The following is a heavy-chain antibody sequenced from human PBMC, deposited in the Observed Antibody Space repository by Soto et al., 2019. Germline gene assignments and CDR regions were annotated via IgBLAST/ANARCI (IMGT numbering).Heavy chain of an antibody. Sequence: QVQLVQSGAEVKKPGASVKVSCKASGYTFTSYGISWVRQAPGQGLEWMGWISAYNGNTNYAQKLQGRVTMTTDTATSTAYMELRSLRSDDTAVYYCAREGYYDSSGYQYGMDVWGQGTTVTVSS. CDR3: AREGYYDSSGYQYGMDV. CDR1: GYTFTSYG. J-gene: IGHJ6*02. CDR2: ISAYNGNT. D-gene: IGHD3-22*01. V-gene: IGHV1-18*01.